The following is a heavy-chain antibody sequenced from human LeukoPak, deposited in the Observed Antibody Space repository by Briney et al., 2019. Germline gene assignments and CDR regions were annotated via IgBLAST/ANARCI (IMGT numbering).Heavy chain of an antibody. J-gene: IGHJ1*01. Sequence: HPGGSLRLSCAASGFTFSSYWMHWVRQAPGKGLVWVSRINSDGSSTSYADSVKGRFTISRDNAKNTLYLQMNRLRAEDTAVYYCARVAPEDRRPITEYFQHWGQGTLVTVSS. D-gene: IGHD1-14*01. CDR3: ARVAPEDRRPITEYFQH. V-gene: IGHV3-74*01. CDR2: INSDGSST. CDR1: GFTFSSYW.